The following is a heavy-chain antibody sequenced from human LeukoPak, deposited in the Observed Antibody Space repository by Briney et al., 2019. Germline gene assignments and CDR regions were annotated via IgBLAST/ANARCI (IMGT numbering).Heavy chain of an antibody. CDR1: GFTFDDYA. Sequence: GGSLRLSCAASGFTFDDYAMHWVRQAPGKGLEWVSGISWNSGSIGYADSVKGRFTISRDNAKNSLYLQMNSLRAEDTALYYCAKDISDSSGYHWYYFDYWGQGTLVTVSS. CDR3: AKDISDSSGYHWYYFDY. V-gene: IGHV3-9*01. D-gene: IGHD3-22*01. J-gene: IGHJ4*02. CDR2: ISWNSGSI.